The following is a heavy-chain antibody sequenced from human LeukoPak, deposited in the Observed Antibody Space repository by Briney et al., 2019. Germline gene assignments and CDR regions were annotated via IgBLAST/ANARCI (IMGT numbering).Heavy chain of an antibody. J-gene: IGHJ5*02. D-gene: IGHD3-9*01. CDR2: IIPSSGST. CDR1: GYAFTSYH. Sequence: ASVKVSCKASGYAFTSYHIHWMRQAPGQGLGWMGIIIPSSGSTTYAQKFQGRVTMTRDTSTSTAYMELRSLRSDDTAVYYCARGASFDWPNWFDPWGQGTLVTVSS. CDR3: ARGASFDWPNWFDP. V-gene: IGHV1-46*01.